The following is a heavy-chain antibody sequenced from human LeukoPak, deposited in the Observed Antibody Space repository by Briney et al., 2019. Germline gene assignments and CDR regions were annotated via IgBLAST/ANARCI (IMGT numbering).Heavy chain of an antibody. CDR2: INRCGSST. V-gene: IGHV3-74*01. Sequence: GGSLRLSCAASEFTFSSYWVQWVRQAPGKVRVWVSRINRCGSSTNYADSVKGRITISRDNAKNTLYLQMNSLSAEDTAVYYCTRRAAALGAFDYWGRGTLVTVSS. D-gene: IGHD6-13*01. CDR3: TRRAAALGAFDY. CDR1: EFTFSSYW. J-gene: IGHJ4*02.